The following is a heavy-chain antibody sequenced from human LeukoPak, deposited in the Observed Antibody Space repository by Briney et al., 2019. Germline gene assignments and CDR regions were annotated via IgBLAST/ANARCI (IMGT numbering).Heavy chain of an antibody. V-gene: IGHV3-48*01. CDR3: ARETGHFYGMDV. CDR1: VFTFSSYS. CDR2: IIRVRNTV. Sequence: GGSLRLSCAASVFTFSSYSMNWVRQALGKGLEWGSYIIRVRNTVYYADSVKGRFTISRGNAKYSLYLQMNILIGEDTAVYYCARETGHFYGMDVGDQGTTVTVSS. J-gene: IGHJ6*02.